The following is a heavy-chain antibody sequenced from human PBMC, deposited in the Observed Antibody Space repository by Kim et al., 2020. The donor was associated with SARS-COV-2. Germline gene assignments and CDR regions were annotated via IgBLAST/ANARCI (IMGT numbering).Heavy chain of an antibody. CDR3: AGSPITNAFDI. CDR1: GGSISSSSYY. V-gene: IGHV4-39*01. J-gene: IGHJ3*02. CDR2: IYYSGST. Sequence: SETLSLTCTVSGGSISSSSYYWGWIRQPPGKGLEWIGSIYYSGSTYYNPSLKSRVTISVDTSKNQFSLKLSSVTAADTAVYYCAGSPITNAFDIWGQGTMVTVSS.